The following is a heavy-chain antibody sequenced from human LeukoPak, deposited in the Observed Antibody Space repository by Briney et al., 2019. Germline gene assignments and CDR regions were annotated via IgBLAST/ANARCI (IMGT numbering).Heavy chain of an antibody. CDR1: GYTFTNYD. Sequence: ASAKVSCKASGYTFTNYDINWVRQASGQGLDWMGWMNPNSGNTGYAQKFQGRVTMIRNTSISTACMELSSLSSEDTAVYYCARGPGCISTSCPYYFDYWGRGTLVTVSS. CDR3: ARGPGCISTSCPYYFDY. CDR2: MNPNSGNT. V-gene: IGHV1-8*01. J-gene: IGHJ4*02. D-gene: IGHD2-2*01.